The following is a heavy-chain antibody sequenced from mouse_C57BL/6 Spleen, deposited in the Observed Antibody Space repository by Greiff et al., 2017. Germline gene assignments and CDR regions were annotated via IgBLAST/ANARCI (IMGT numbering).Heavy chain of an antibody. CDR2: FHPYNDDT. V-gene: IGHV1-47*01. J-gene: IGHJ4*01. CDR1: GYTFTTYP. CDR3: ARGSYYYGSSYAMDY. D-gene: IGHD1-1*01. Sequence: QVQLQQSGAELVKPGASVKMSCKASGYTFTTYPIEWMKQNHGKSLEWIGNFHPYNDDTKYNDKFKGKATLTVEKSSSTVYLELSRLTSDDSAVYYCARGSYYYGSSYAMDYWGQGTSVTVSS.